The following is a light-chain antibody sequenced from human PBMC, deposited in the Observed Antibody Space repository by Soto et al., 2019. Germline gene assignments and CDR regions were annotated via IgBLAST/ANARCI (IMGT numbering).Light chain of an antibody. CDR2: AAS. V-gene: IGKV1-39*01. CDR1: QSISTY. Sequence: DIQMTQSQSSLSASVGDRVTITCRTSQSISTYLNWYQQQPGKAPRLLIYAASSLQSRVPSRFSGSGSGTEFTLSINSLQREDFAAYYCQQSYSSPPTFGQGTQLQIK. CDR3: QQSYSSPPT. J-gene: IGKJ2*01.